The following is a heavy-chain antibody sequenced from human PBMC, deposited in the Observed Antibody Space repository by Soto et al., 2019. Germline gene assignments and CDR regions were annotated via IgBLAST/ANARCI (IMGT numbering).Heavy chain of an antibody. J-gene: IGHJ4*02. CDR2: ISYSGTT. V-gene: IGHV4-30-4*01. CDR3: AKNFDY. CDR1: GDSISGSNNY. Sequence: PSETLSLTCTVSGDSISGSNNYWSWIRQPPGKGLEWIGFISYSGTTSYSPSLKSRVAISLDTSKNHFSLRLNSVTAADTAVYYCAKNFDYWGQATLVNVSS.